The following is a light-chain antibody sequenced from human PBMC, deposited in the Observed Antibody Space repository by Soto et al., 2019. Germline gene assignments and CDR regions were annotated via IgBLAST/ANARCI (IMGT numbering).Light chain of an antibody. CDR2: DAS. V-gene: IGKV1-5*01. J-gene: IGKJ1*01. CDR1: QSISLS. Sequence: DIRITQSPSTLSAVVAHRVTMTFRASQSISLSLAWYQQKPGKAPDLLISDASNLERGVPSRFSGSGSGTEFTLTISSLKPDDFATYYCQQYNSYWTFGPGTKVDIK. CDR3: QQYNSYWT.